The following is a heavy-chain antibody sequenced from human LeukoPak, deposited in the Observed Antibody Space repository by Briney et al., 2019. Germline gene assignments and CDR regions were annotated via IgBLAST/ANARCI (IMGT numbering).Heavy chain of an antibody. CDR3: ARLVPTTGYFDS. CDR2: IYHSGTT. J-gene: IGHJ4*02. V-gene: IGHV4-38-2*01. CDR1: AYSVNSAYY. D-gene: IGHD1-1*01. Sequence: PSETLSLTCGASAYSVNSAYYWGWIRQPPGKGLEWIGTIYHSGTTYYNPSLKNRDTISVDTSKNQFSLKLASVTAADTAVYYCARLVPTTGYFDSWGQGTLVTVSS.